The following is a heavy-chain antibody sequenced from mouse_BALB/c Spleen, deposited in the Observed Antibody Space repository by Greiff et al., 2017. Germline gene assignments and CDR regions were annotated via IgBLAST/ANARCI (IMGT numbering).Heavy chain of an antibody. CDR3: TRGSTMITTVFAY. Sequence: VQLQQSGAELVRPGASVTLSCKASGYTFTDYEMHWVKQTPVHGLEWIGAIDPETGGTAYNQKFKGKATLTADKSSSTAYMELRSLTSEDSAVYYCTRGSTMITTVFAYWGQGTLVTVSA. V-gene: IGHV1-15*01. J-gene: IGHJ3*01. CDR1: GYTFTDYE. D-gene: IGHD2-4*01. CDR2: IDPETGGT.